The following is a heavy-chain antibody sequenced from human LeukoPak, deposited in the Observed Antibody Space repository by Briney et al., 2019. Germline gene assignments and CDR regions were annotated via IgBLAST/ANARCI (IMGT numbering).Heavy chain of an antibody. CDR2: IYSGGNT. Sequence: GGSLRLSCAASGLTVSFNYMTWVRQAPGKGLEWVSLIYSGGNTYYADAVKGQFTISRDESKNTLYLQMNSLRAEDTAVYYCARVGSGSGSYGSGNYYFDDWGPGTLVTVSS. J-gene: IGHJ4*02. CDR3: ARVGSGSGSYGSGNYYFDD. CDR1: GLTVSFNY. V-gene: IGHV3-53*01. D-gene: IGHD3-10*01.